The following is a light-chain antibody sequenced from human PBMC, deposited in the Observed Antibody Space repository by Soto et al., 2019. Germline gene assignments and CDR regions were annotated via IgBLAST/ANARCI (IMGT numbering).Light chain of an antibody. CDR2: NDY. Sequence: QSVLAQPPSASGTPGQRVTISCSGSTSNVGSNLASWYQQLPGSAPKLLIYNDYERPSGVPDRFSGSKSGTSASLGISGLRSEDEADYFCAVWDASLSGVVFGGGTKVTVL. V-gene: IGLV1-47*02. CDR1: TSNVGSNL. CDR3: AVWDASLSGVV. J-gene: IGLJ2*01.